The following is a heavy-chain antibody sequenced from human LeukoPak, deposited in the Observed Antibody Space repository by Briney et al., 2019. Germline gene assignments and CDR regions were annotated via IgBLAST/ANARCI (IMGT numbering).Heavy chain of an antibody. V-gene: IGHV3-21*01. Sequence: PGGSLRLSCAASGFTFSSYSMNWGRRAPGKGLEWVSSISSSSSYIYYADSVKGPFTISRDNAKNSLYLQMNSLRAEDTAVYYCARDIVVVVAATDHYYMDVWGKGTTVTISS. CDR3: ARDIVVVVAATDHYYMDV. CDR2: ISSSSSYI. CDR1: GFTFSSYS. D-gene: IGHD2-15*01. J-gene: IGHJ6*03.